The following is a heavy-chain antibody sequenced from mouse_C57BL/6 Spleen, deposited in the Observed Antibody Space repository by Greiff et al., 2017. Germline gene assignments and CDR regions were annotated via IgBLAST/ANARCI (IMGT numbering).Heavy chain of an antibody. D-gene: IGHD1-1*01. CDR1: GYAFTNYL. CDR2: INPGCGGT. V-gene: IGHV1-54*01. J-gene: IGHJ3*01. CDR3: ARGGILRSFAY. Sequence: VKLQESGAELVRPGTSVKVSCKASGYAFTNYLIEWVKQRPGQGLEWIGVINPGCGGTNYNEKFKGKATMTADKSSSTAYMQLSSLTSEDSGVYFGARGGILRSFAYWVQGTLVTVSA.